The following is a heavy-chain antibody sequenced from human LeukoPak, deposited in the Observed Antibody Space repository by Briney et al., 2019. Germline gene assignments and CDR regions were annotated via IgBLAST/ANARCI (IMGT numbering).Heavy chain of an antibody. D-gene: IGHD4-17*01. V-gene: IGHV3-21*01. CDR3: ARAKTTVNAFDI. CDR2: ISSSSSYI. CDR1: GFIVSHNY. J-gene: IGHJ3*02. Sequence: GGSLRLSCAASGFIVSHNYMTWVRQAPGKGLEWVSSISSSSSYIYYADSVKGRFTIPRDNAKNSLYLQMNSLRAEDTAVYYCARAKTTVNAFDIWGQGTMVTVSS.